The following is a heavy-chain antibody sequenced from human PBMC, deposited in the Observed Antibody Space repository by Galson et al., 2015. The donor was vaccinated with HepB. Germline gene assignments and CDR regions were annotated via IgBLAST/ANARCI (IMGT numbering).Heavy chain of an antibody. Sequence: SLRLSCAASGFTFSSYAMHWVRQAPGKGLEWVAVISYDGSNKYYADSVKGRFTISRDNSKNTLYLQMNSLRAEDTAAYYCARDERYDFWSGYYSDYWGQGTLVTVSS. CDR3: ARDERYDFWSGYYSDY. J-gene: IGHJ4*02. CDR1: GFTFSSYA. D-gene: IGHD3-3*01. V-gene: IGHV3-30-3*01. CDR2: ISYDGSNK.